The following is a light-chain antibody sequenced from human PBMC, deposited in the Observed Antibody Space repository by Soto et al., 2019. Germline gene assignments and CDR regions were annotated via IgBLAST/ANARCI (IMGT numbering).Light chain of an antibody. J-gene: IGKJ4*01. CDR1: QSVSNRY. CDR2: GAS. V-gene: IGKV3-20*01. CDR3: QQYSVWPLT. Sequence: EIVLTQSPGTLSLSPGGRATLSCWASQSVSNRYLAWYQQKPGQAPRLLIYGASSRATGIPDRFSGSGSGTDFTLTISRLEPEDFAVSYCQQYSVWPLTFGGGTKVDIK.